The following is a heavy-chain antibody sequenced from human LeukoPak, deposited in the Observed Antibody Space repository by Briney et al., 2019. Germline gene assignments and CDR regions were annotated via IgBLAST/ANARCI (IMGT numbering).Heavy chain of an antibody. J-gene: IGHJ4*02. Sequence: GGSLRLSCAASGFTFSSYGMHWVRQAPGKGLEWASVIYSGAGTYYADSVKGRFTISTDNSKDTLYLHMNNLRAEDTAVYYCARLLSSGWLFDYWGQGTLVTVSS. CDR1: GFTFSSYG. CDR2: IYSGAGT. V-gene: IGHV3-NL1*01. CDR3: ARLLSSGWLFDY. D-gene: IGHD6-19*01.